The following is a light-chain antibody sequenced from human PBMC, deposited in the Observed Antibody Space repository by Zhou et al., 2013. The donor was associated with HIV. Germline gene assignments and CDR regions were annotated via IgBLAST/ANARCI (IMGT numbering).Light chain of an antibody. CDR2: AS. J-gene: IGKJ5*01. CDR3: QQHDNLPQIT. V-gene: IGKV1-27*01. CDR1: QGISNY. Sequence: DIQMTQSPSSLSASVGDRVTITCRASQGISNYLAWYQQKPGKVPKLLIYASTLQSGVPSRFSGSGSGTDFTLTISSLQPEDIATYYCQQHDNLPQITFGQGTRLEIK.